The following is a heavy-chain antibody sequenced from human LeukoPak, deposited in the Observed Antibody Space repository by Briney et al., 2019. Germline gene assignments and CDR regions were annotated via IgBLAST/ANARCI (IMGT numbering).Heavy chain of an antibody. D-gene: IGHD3-22*01. CDR2: INPDSGNT. Sequence: ASVKVSCKASGYTFTSYDTNWVRQATGQGLEWMGWINPDSGNTDYAQKFQGRVTITRSTSISTAYMELSSLRSEDTAVYYCARGNSDSRGSSYVGPDYWGQGTLVTVSS. V-gene: IGHV1-8*03. CDR1: GYTFTSYD. CDR3: ARGNSDSRGSSYVGPDY. J-gene: IGHJ4*02.